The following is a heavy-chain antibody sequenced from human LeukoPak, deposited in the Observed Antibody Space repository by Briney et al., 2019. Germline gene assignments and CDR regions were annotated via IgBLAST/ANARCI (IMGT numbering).Heavy chain of an antibody. J-gene: IGHJ4*02. Sequence: GGSLRLPCAASGFTFSSYNMNWVRQAPGKGLEWVSFISSSGAIYYADSVKGRFTISRDNAKNSLYLQMNSLRDEDTAVYYCARGRSGSYNDYWGQGTLVTVSS. CDR3: ARGRSGSYNDY. V-gene: IGHV3-48*02. CDR1: GFTFSSYN. CDR2: ISSSGAI. D-gene: IGHD3-3*01.